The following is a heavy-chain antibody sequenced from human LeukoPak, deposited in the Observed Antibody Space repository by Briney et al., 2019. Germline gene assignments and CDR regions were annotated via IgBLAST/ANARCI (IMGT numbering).Heavy chain of an antibody. CDR1: GGSISSSGYS. CDR2: IYHSGGT. Sequence: PSQTLSLTCAVSGGSISSSGYSWSWIRQPPGKGLEWIGYIYHSGGTYYNPSLKRRVTISVDRSSNQFSLKLTSVTAADTAVYYCARTVTTPHFDYWGQGTLVTVSS. J-gene: IGHJ4*02. V-gene: IGHV4-30-2*01. CDR3: ARTVTTPHFDY. D-gene: IGHD4-11*01.